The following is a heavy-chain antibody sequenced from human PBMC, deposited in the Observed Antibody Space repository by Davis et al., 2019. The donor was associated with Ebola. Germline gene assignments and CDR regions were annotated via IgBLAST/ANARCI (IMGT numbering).Heavy chain of an antibody. Sequence: GESLKISCAASGFPVSTNYMNWVRQAPGKGLVWVSRINPDGSFTDYADSVKGRFSISRDSTSNTLYLQMNGLRAEDTAVYYCARSSYQPDYWGQGTLVTVSS. V-gene: IGHV3-74*01. D-gene: IGHD2-2*01. CDR3: ARSSYQPDY. CDR1: GFPVSTNY. CDR2: INPDGSFT. J-gene: IGHJ4*02.